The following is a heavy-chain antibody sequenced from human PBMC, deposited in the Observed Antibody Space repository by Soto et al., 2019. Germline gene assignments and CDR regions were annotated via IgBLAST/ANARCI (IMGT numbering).Heavy chain of an antibody. CDR1: LYTFTIYY. D-gene: IGHD3-3*01. CDR2: INPSGVSP. V-gene: IGHV1-46*01. CDR3: ARDKGERVVISRQ. Sequence: ASVXVSFKSSLYTFTIYYLHFFLQAPGQGLEWMGLINPSGVSPSYAQKFQGRVTMTRDTSTSTVYMELNSLRSEDTAVYYCARDKGERVVISRQWGKGTVV. J-gene: IGHJ4*02.